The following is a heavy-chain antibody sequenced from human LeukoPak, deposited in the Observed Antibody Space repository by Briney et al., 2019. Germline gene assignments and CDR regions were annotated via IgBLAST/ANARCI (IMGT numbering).Heavy chain of an antibody. CDR2: IIPIFGTA. CDR1: GGTFSSYA. D-gene: IGHD3-22*01. CDR3: ARLWSSGYYYSHLSVNAFDI. V-gene: IGHV1-69*05. Sequence: GASVKVSCKASGGTFSSYAISWVRQAPGQGLEWMGGIIPIFGTANYAQKFQGRVTITTDESTSTAYMELSSLRSEDTAVYYCARLWSSGYYYSHLSVNAFDIWGQGTMVTVSS. J-gene: IGHJ3*02.